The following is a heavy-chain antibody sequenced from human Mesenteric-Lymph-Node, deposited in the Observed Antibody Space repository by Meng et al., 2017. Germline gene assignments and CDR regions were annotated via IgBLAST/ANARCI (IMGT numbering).Heavy chain of an antibody. Sequence: QVQLQQWCAGLLKPSETLSLTCAVYGGSFSGYYWSWIRQPPGKGLEWIGEINHSGSTNYNPSLKSRVTISVDTSKNQFSLKLSSVTAADTAVYYCARVGWRQWSFDLWGRGTLVTVSS. D-gene: IGHD5-18*01. CDR1: GGSFSGYY. V-gene: IGHV4-34*01. CDR3: ARVGWRQWSFDL. J-gene: IGHJ2*01. CDR2: INHSGST.